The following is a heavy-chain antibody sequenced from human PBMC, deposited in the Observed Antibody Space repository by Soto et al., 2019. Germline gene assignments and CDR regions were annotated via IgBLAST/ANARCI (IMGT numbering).Heavy chain of an antibody. CDR2: IYPGDSDT. D-gene: IGHD6-6*01. V-gene: IGHV5-51*01. J-gene: IGHJ6*02. CDR1: GYSFTSYW. Sequence: GESLKISCKGSGYSFTSYWIGWVRQMPGKGLEWMGIIYPGDSDTRYSPSFQGQVTISADKSISTAYLQWSSLKASDTAMYYCASVSQLADYYYYGMDVWGQGTTVTV. CDR3: ASVSQLADYYYYGMDV.